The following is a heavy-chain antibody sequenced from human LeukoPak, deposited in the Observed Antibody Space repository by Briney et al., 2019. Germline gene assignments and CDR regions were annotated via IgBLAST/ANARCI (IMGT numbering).Heavy chain of an antibody. J-gene: IGHJ6*02. CDR3: ARGGGYGSGQIYYYYGMDV. CDR2: INPSGGST. V-gene: IGHV1-46*01. CDR1: GYTFTSYY. D-gene: IGHD3-10*01. Sequence: ASVKVSCKASGYTFTSYYMHWVRQAPGRGLEWMGVINPSGGSTSYAQKFQGRVTMTRDTSTSTVYMELSSLRSEDTAVYYCARGGGYGSGQIYYYYGMDVWGQGTTVTVSS.